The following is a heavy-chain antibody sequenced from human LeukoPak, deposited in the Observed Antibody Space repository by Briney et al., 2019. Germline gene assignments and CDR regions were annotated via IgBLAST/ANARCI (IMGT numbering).Heavy chain of an antibody. D-gene: IGHD1-7*01. J-gene: IGHJ4*02. CDR3: ARGGPNWNYARRGFDY. CDR1: GGSFSGYY. V-gene: IGHV4-34*01. CDR2: INHSGST. Sequence: SETLSLTCAVYGGSFSGYYWSRIRQPPGKGLEWIGEINHSGSTNYNPSLKSRVTISVDTSKNQFSLKLSSVTAADTAVYYCARGGPNWNYARRGFDYWGQGTLVTVSS.